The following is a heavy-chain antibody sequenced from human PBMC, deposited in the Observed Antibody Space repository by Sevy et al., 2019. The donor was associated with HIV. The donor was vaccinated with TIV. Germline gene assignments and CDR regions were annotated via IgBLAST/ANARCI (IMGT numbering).Heavy chain of an antibody. D-gene: IGHD5-12*01. V-gene: IGHV3-15*01. CDR2: IKSKTDGGTI. Sequence: GGSLRLSCAASGFTFSSAWMSWVRLAPGKGLEWVGRIKSKTDGGTIDYAAPVKGRFTISREDSKNTLYLKMNSLKTEDTTVYYCITDPGYRGYDEEVINYYYYGMDVWGQGTTVTVSS. J-gene: IGHJ6*02. CDR1: GFTFSSAW. CDR3: ITDPGYRGYDEEVINYYYYGMDV.